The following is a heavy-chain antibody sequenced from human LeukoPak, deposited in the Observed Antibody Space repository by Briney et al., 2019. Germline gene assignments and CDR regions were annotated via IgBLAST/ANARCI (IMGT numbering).Heavy chain of an antibody. D-gene: IGHD2/OR15-2a*01. V-gene: IGHV2-5*01. J-gene: IGHJ5*02. Sequence: SGPTHVNLSRTLTHSYYFSGVSVSTSGVGVGWFRQPPRKAPEWLALSNGTGEKVYSPSLQRRLTITNDTANYRVTLTFTNVDPVDTATDYCAHVWDSTFCRYRYWFCPWGTGALVTVSS. CDR2: SNGTGEK. CDR3: AHVWDSTFCRYRYWFCP. CDR1: GVSVSTSGVG.